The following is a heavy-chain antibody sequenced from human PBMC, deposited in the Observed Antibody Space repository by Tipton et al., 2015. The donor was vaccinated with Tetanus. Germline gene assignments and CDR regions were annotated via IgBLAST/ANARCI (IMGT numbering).Heavy chain of an antibody. CDR1: GTSLSGYY. Sequence: TLSLTCAVHGTSLSGYYWSWIRQPPGKGLEWIGYIYYSGGTNYNPSLKSRVTILVDTSKNQFSLKLSSVTAADTAVYYCARQITAADAFDTWGQGTMVTVSS. CDR3: ARQITAADAFDT. J-gene: IGHJ3*02. CDR2: IYYSGGT. D-gene: IGHD3-16*01. V-gene: IGHV4-59*08.